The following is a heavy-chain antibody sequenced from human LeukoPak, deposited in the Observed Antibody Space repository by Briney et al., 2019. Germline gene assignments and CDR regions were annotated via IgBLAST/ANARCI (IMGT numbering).Heavy chain of an antibody. CDR3: AKVVNSGDYYYFDY. CDR2: ISGSGRDT. Sequence: PGGSLRLSCAASGFTLTSYAMSWVRQAPGKGLEWVSAISGSGRDTYYADSVKGRFAISRDTSKNTLSLQMHSLRVEDTAVYYCAKVVNSGDYYYFDYWGQGTLVTVSS. CDR1: GFTLTSYA. D-gene: IGHD3-22*01. J-gene: IGHJ4*02. V-gene: IGHV3-23*01.